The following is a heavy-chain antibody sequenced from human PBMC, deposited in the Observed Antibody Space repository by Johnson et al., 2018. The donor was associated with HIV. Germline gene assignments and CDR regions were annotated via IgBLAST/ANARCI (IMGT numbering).Heavy chain of an antibody. CDR2: ISSGSGI. D-gene: IGHD3-10*01. Sequence: QVQLVESGGGLVKPRGSLRLSCAVSGFTFSDHYMSWIRQAPGKGLEWVSYISSGSGIYYADSVKGRFTISRDNAKNSLYLQMHSLRAEDTAVYYCVCLRAWTFDIWGQGTMVTVSS. J-gene: IGHJ3*02. V-gene: IGHV3-11*04. CDR1: GFTFSDHY. CDR3: VCLRAWTFDI.